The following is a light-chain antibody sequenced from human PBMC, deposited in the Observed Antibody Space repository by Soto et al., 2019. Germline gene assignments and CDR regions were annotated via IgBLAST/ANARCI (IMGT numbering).Light chain of an antibody. CDR1: ISDVGGYNY. CDR2: EVR. Sequence: SALTQPCSVSVSPGQSVAISYAGTISDVGGYNYVSWYQQHAGKAPKLMIYEVRNRPSGVSNRFSGSKSGNTASLTISGLQPGDEADYYCSSYTTSFSYVFGTGTKVTVL. J-gene: IGLJ1*01. V-gene: IGLV2-14*01. CDR3: SSYTTSFSYV.